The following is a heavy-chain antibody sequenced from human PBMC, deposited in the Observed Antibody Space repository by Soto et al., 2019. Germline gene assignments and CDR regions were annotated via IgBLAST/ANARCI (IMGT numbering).Heavy chain of an antibody. J-gene: IGHJ4*02. V-gene: IGHV4-61*03. CDR3: AAVGVISY. CDR2: IYYSGST. Sequence: QVQLQESGPGLVKPSETLSLTCTVSGGSVSSGSYYWSWIRQPPGKGLEWIGYIYYSGSTNYNPSLKSRVTISVDTSKNHFSLKLSSVTAADTAVYYCAAVGVISYWGQGTLVTVSS. D-gene: IGHD3-10*01. CDR1: GGSVSSGSYY.